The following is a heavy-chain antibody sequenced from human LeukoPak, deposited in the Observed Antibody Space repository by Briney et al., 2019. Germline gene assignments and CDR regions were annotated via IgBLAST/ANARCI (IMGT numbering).Heavy chain of an antibody. CDR3: ASTYYGSGSYY. CDR1: GFTFSSYW. D-gene: IGHD3-10*01. J-gene: IGHJ4*02. Sequence: GGSLRLSCAASGFTFSSYWMSWVRQAPGKGLEWVANMKQDGSEKYYVDSVKGRFTISRDNAKNSLYLQMNSLRAEDTAVYYCASTYYGSGSYYWGQGTLVTVSS. CDR2: MKQDGSEK. V-gene: IGHV3-7*01.